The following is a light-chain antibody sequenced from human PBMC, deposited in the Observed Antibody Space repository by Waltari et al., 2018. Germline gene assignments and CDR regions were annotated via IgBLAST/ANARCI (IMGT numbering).Light chain of an antibody. CDR3: NSYTSSNTLV. V-gene: IGLV2-14*03. CDR2: AVS. J-gene: IGLJ2*01. CDR1: SSDIGSYNY. Sequence: QSALTQPASVSGSPGQSITISCTGTSSDIGSYNYVSWYQHHPGKAPKLMISAVSNRPSGVSSRFSGSKSGNTASLTISGLQTEDEADYYCNSYTSSNTLVFGGGTKLTVL.